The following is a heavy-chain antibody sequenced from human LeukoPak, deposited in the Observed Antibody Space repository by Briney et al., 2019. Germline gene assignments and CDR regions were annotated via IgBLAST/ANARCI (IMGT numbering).Heavy chain of an antibody. CDR1: GFTFYDYA. D-gene: IGHD6-13*01. CDR3: AKDSNAVGSSWYDYYFYYMDV. CDR2: ISGDGGGT. Sequence: GGSLRLSCAASGFTFYDYAMHWVRQAPGKGLEWVSLISGDGGGTYYADSVKGRFTISRDNSRNSLYLQMNSLRTEDTDFYYCAKDSNAVGSSWYDYYFYYMDVWGKGTTVTVSS. V-gene: IGHV3-43*02. J-gene: IGHJ6*03.